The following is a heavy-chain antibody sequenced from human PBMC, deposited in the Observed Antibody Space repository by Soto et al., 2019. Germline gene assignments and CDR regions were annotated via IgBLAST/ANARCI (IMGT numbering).Heavy chain of an antibody. J-gene: IGHJ4*02. CDR3: ASASTDDGYTPFDY. Sequence: QVQLVESGGGMVQPGRSLRLSCAASGFTFSSYAMHWVRQAPGKGLEWVAVISYDGSNKYYADSVKGRFTISRDNSKNTLYLQMNSLRAEDTAVYYCASASTDDGYTPFDYWGQGTLVTVSS. CDR2: ISYDGSNK. CDR1: GFTFSSYA. V-gene: IGHV3-30-3*01. D-gene: IGHD5-12*01.